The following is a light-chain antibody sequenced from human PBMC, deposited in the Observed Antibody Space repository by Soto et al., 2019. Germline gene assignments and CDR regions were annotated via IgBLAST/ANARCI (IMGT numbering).Light chain of an antibody. CDR2: SNA. CDR3: AAWDDSLKAML. J-gene: IGLJ3*02. V-gene: IGLV1-44*01. Sequence: QSVLTQPPSASGTPGQTVTISCSGSGSNIGENAVNWYQHLPGTAPQLLIYSNALRPSGVPHRFSGSKSGTAGSLAISGLQSEDEAHYYCAAWDDSLKAMLFGGGTKPTV. CDR1: GSNIGENA.